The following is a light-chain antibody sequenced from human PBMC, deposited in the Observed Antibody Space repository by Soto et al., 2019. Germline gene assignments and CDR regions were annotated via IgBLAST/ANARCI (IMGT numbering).Light chain of an antibody. CDR3: HHHGGSPET. CDR2: GAS. J-gene: IGKJ1*01. V-gene: IGKV3-20*01. Sequence: DIVMTQSPDSLAVSLGERATLNCRASQSVSSNLAWYQQKPGQAPRLLIYGASNRAAGIPARFSGSGSGTEFILTISGFEPEDSGIYLCHHHGGSPETFGQGTKV. CDR1: QSVSSN.